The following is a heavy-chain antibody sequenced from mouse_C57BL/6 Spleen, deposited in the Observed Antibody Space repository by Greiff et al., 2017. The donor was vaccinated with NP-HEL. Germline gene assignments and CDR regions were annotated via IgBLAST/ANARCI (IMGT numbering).Heavy chain of an antibody. CDR1: GYTFTSYW. D-gene: IGHD2-3*01. CDR2: INPSNGGT. Sequence: QAQLQQSGTELVKPGASVKLSCKASGYTFTSYWMHWVKQRPGQGLEWIGNINPSNGGTNYNEKFKSKATLTVDKSSSTAYMQLSSLTSEDSAVYYCARDGYYSYYFDYWGQGTTLTVSS. CDR3: ARDGYYSYYFDY. V-gene: IGHV1-53*01. J-gene: IGHJ2*01.